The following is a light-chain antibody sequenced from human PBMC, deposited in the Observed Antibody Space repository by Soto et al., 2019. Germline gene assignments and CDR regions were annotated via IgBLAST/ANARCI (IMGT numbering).Light chain of an antibody. V-gene: IGKV1-5*03. J-gene: IGKJ1*01. CDR1: QTIDSW. Sequence: DIQMTQSPSTLSASVGDRVTITCRASQTIDSWLAWYQQRPGKPPNLLIYKAATLASGVASRFSGSGSGTAFTLTINSLQPDDFATYYCQQYHIYSGTFGQGTKVEIK. CDR2: KAA. CDR3: QQYHIYSGT.